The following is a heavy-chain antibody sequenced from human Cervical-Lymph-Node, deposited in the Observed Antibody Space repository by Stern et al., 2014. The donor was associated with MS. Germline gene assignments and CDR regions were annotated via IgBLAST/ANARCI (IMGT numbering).Heavy chain of an antibody. CDR3: ARHHIPADVGSLNFQH. CDR1: GYSFTSYW. CDR2: LYPGDSDT. V-gene: IGHV5-51*01. D-gene: IGHD2-2*02. J-gene: IGHJ1*01. Sequence: VQLVQSGAEVKKPGESLKISCKGSGYSFTSYWIGWVRQMPGKGLEWKGILYPGDSDTRYSPSFQGQVTISADKSISTAYLQWSSLKASDTAMYYCARHHIPADVGSLNFQHWGQGTLVTVSS.